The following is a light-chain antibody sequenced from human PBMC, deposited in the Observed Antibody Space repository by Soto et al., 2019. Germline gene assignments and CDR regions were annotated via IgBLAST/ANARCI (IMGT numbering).Light chain of an antibody. J-gene: IGKJ1*01. CDR3: QQYRSWPRT. CDR1: QSVSSSY. Sequence: EIVLTQSPGTLSLSPGERATLSCRASQSVSSSYLVWYQQKPGQAPRLLIYGASTRATDMPGRFSGRGAGAEFTLTISSLQSEDFAVYYCQQYRSWPRTFGQGTKVDI. CDR2: GAS. V-gene: IGKV3-20*01.